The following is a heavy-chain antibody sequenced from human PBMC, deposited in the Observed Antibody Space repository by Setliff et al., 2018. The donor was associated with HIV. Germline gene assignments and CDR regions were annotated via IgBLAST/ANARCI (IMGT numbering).Heavy chain of an antibody. CDR3: ARHGRSYDSGRWYNWFDS. Sequence: SETLSLTCTVSGGSISSYYWSWIRQPAGKGLEWIGRIYTSGSTNYNPSLKSRVTMSVDTSKTQFSLKLSSVTAADTAVYYCARHGRSYDSGRWYNWFDSWGQGTPVTVSS. J-gene: IGHJ5*01. D-gene: IGHD3-10*01. CDR1: GGSISSYY. CDR2: IYTSGST. V-gene: IGHV4-4*07.